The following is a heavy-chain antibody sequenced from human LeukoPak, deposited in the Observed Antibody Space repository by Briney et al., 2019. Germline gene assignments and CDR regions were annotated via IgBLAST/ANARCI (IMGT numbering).Heavy chain of an antibody. J-gene: IGHJ4*02. D-gene: IGHD3-22*01. V-gene: IGHV4-59*08. CDR2: IYYSGST. CDR1: GGSISSYY. CDR3: ARLTYYYDSSGYYQYYFDY. Sequence: SETLSLTCTVAGGSISSYYWSWIRQPPGKRLEWIGYIYYSGSTNYNPSLKSQVTISVDTSKNQFSLKLSSVTAADTAVYYCARLTYYYDSSGYYQYYFDYWGQGTLVTVSS.